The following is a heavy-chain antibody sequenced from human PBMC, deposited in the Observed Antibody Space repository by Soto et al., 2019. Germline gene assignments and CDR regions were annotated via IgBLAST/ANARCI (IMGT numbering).Heavy chain of an antibody. CDR1: GGSISSYY. V-gene: IGHV4-59*08. J-gene: IGHJ4*02. Sequence: SETLSLTCTVSGGSISSYYWSWIRQPPGKGLEWIGYIYYSGSNNSNSSLKSRVNISVDPSKNHFSLKLSSVTAAESPVYYCARRWARTFDFWRQGTLVTVSS. CDR3: ARRWARTFDF. CDR2: IYYSGSN. D-gene: IGHD1-7*01.